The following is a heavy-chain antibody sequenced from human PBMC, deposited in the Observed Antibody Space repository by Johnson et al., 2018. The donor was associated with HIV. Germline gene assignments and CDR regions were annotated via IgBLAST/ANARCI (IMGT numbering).Heavy chain of an antibody. CDR2: ISYDGSNK. CDR1: GFSFSSYG. Sequence: QVQLVESGGGVVQPGGSLRLSCAATGFSFSSYGMHWVRQAPGKGLEWVAVISYDGSNKYYADSVKGRFTISRDNSKNTLYLQMNSLRAEDTAVYYCARGGASDAFDIWGQGTMVTVSS. CDR3: ARGGASDAFDI. D-gene: IGHD4/OR15-4a*01. J-gene: IGHJ3*02. V-gene: IGHV3-30*19.